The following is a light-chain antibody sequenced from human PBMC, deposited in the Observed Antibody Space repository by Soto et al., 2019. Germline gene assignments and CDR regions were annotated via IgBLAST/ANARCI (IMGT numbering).Light chain of an antibody. CDR2: AS. CDR1: QSVSDMY. V-gene: IGKV3-20*01. J-gene: IGKJ3*01. Sequence: EIVLTQSPGTLSLSPGERATLSCRASQSVSDMYLAWYQQKPGQAPRLLIYASNRATGIPDRFSGSGSGTEFTLTIRRREPEDFAVCYFQPSGTSALFGPGTKVEIK. CDR3: QPSGTSAL.